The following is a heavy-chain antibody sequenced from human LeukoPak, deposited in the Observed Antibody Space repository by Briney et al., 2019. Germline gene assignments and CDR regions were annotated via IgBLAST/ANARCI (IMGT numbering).Heavy chain of an antibody. D-gene: IGHD1-26*01. CDR3: VKDRGSHVTDY. V-gene: IGHV4-39*07. CDR2: ICSSGST. CDR1: GGSISSNTCY. Sequence: PSETLSLTCTVSGGSISSNTCYWGWIRQPPGKGLEWIGTICSSGSTYYNPSLKSRLTISVDTYKNQFSLKLSSVTAADTAIYYCVKDRGSHVTDYWGQGTLVTVSS. J-gene: IGHJ4*02.